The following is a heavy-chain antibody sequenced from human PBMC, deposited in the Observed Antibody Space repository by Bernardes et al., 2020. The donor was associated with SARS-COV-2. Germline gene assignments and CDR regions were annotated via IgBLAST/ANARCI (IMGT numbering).Heavy chain of an antibody. Sequence: SETLSLTCTVSGGSISGYYWSWIRQPPGKGLEWIGYNFYSGSTNYNPSLKSRVTISIDPSKNQFSLNLSSLTAADTAVYYCAMGYCVSTSCYAGDYGVNVWGQGTTVTVSS. CDR1: GGSISGYY. D-gene: IGHD2-2*01. CDR3: AMGYCVSTSCYAGDYGVNV. V-gene: IGHV4-59*01. CDR2: NFYSGST. J-gene: IGHJ6*02.